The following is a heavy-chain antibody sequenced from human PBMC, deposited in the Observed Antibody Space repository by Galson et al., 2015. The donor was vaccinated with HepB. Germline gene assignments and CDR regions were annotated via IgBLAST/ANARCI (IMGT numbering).Heavy chain of an antibody. CDR2: ISYDQKNK. CDR3: ARDPTVTTPGYYYLYMDV. Sequence: SLRLSCAASGFTFSNYGMHWVRQAPGKGLEWVAVISYDQKNKYYADSLKGRFTISRDNSKNTLYLQMNSLRAEDTAVYYCARDPTVTTPGYYYLYMDVWGKGATVTVSS. V-gene: IGHV3-30*03. CDR1: GFTFSNYG. J-gene: IGHJ6*03. D-gene: IGHD4-11*01.